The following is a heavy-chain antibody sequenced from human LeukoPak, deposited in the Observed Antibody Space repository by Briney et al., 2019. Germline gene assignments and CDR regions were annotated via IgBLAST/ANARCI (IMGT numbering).Heavy chain of an antibody. CDR1: GFRFSDFT. Sequence: GGSLRLSCTASGFRFSDFTMTWVRQAPGKGPEWVSAIGGRGGSTYYADSLGGRFTISRDNSKDMLYLQMNSLKVEDTATYYCGKEGGAWGQGTKVTVSS. D-gene: IGHD3-16*01. J-gene: IGHJ5*02. CDR2: IGGRGGST. V-gene: IGHV3-23*01. CDR3: GKEGGA.